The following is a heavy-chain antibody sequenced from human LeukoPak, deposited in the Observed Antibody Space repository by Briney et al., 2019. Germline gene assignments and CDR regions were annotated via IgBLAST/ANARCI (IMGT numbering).Heavy chain of an antibody. CDR1: GGTFSSYA. V-gene: IGHV1-69*04. CDR2: IIPILGIA. CDR3: ARDEGITISVLNWFDP. D-gene: IGHD3-9*01. J-gene: IGHJ5*02. Sequence: GASVKVSCKASGGTFSSYAISWVRQAPGQGLEWMGRIIPILGIANYAQKFQGRVTITADKSTSTAYMEPSSLRSEDTAVYYCARDEGITISVLNWFDPWGQGTLVTVSS.